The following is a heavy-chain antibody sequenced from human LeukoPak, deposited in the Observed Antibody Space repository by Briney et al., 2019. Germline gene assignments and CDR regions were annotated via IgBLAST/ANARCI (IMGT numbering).Heavy chain of an antibody. CDR3: ARGGRYPGAFFDY. D-gene: IGHD1-14*01. V-gene: IGHV4-34*01. CDR1: GGSFSGYY. CDR2: INHSGST. J-gene: IGHJ4*02. Sequence: SETLSLTCAVYGGSFSGYYWSWIRQPPGKGLEWIGEINHSGSTNCNPSLKSRVTISVDTSKNQFSLKLSSVTAADTAVYYCARGGRYPGAFFDYWGQGTLVTVSS.